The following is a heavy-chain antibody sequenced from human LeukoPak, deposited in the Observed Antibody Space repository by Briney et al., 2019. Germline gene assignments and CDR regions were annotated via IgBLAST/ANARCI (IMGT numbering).Heavy chain of an antibody. CDR1: GFTFSSYW. D-gene: IGHD4-23*01. CDR2: IYYGGTN. J-gene: IGHJ4*02. V-gene: IGHV4-59*04. Sequence: GSLRLSCAASGFTFSSYWMSWVRQAPGKGLEWIGTIYYGGTNYYNPSLKSRVTISVDTSKNQFSLNLNSVTAADTAVYYCAYGSNSAADHWGQGTLVTVSS. CDR3: AYGSNSAADH.